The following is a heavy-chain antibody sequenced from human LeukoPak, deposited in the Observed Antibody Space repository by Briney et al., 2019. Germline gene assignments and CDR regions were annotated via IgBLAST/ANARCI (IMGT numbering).Heavy chain of an antibody. D-gene: IGHD2-2*01. V-gene: IGHV4-30-2*01. CDR2: IYHSGST. Sequence: SQTLSLTCTVSGGSISSGGYYWSWIRQPPGKGLEWIGYIYHSGSTYYNPSLKSRVTISVDRSKNQFSLKLSSVTAADTAVYYCARECSSTSCLTHDAFDIWGQGTMVTVSS. J-gene: IGHJ3*02. CDR1: GGSISSGGYY. CDR3: ARECSSTSCLTHDAFDI.